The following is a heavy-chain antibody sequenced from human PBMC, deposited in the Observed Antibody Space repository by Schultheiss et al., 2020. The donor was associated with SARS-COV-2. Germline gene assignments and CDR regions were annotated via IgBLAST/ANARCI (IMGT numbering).Heavy chain of an antibody. CDR2: INPNSGGT. Sequence: GGSLRLSCKASGYTFTGYYMHWVRQAPGQGLEWMGWINPNSGGTNYAQKFQGRVTMTRDTSISTAYMELSRLRSDDTAVYYCARAAASHEPFDYWGQGTLVTVSS. V-gene: IGHV1-2*02. D-gene: IGHD6-13*01. J-gene: IGHJ4*02. CDR3: ARAAASHEPFDY. CDR1: GYTFTGYY.